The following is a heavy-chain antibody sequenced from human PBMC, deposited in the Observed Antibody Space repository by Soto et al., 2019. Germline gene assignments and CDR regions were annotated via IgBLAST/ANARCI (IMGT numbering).Heavy chain of an antibody. V-gene: IGHV1-69*02. CDR3: ASLWFGELTPVRHHYYYYYGMDV. D-gene: IGHD3-10*01. CDR2: IIPILGIA. CDR1: GGTFSSYT. Sequence: SVKVSCKASGGTFSSYTISWVRQAPGQGLERMGRIIPILGIANYAQKLLGRVTITADKSTSTAYMELSSLRSEDTAVYYCASLWFGELTPVRHHYYYYYGMDVWGQGTTVTVSS. J-gene: IGHJ6*02.